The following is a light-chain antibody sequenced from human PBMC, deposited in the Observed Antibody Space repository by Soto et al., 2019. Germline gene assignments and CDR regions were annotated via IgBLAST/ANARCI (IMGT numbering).Light chain of an antibody. CDR3: KQYNSYSRT. J-gene: IGKJ1*01. CDR1: QSISSG. Sequence: DIQMTQSPSTLSASVGDRVTITCRASQSISSGLAWYQQKPGKAPKLLIYDASSLENGVPSTFSGSGYGTESTLTISSLQPDDLATYYCKQYNSYSRTFGQGTKVEIK. CDR2: DAS. V-gene: IGKV1-5*01.